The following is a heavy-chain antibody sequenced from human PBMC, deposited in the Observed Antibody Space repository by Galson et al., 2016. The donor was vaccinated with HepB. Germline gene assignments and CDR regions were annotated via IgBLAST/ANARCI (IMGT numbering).Heavy chain of an antibody. J-gene: IGHJ5*02. CDR1: GYSFNGHY. D-gene: IGHD6-19*01. Sequence: SVKVSCKASGYSFNGHYLYWVRQAPGQGLEWMGWINPNNGGTKYVQKFQGRVSMTRDTSLNTIYIELSTLTSDATAVYYCARDGRYGSSWPGWFDAWGQGTQVTVFS. V-gene: IGHV1-2*02. CDR3: ARDGRYGSSWPGWFDA. CDR2: INPNNGGT.